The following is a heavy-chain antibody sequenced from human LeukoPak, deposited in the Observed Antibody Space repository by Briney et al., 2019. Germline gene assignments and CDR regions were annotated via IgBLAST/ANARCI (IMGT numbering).Heavy chain of an antibody. CDR3: ARDRYSSGWRPFDY. V-gene: IGHV4-4*07. CDR1: GGSISSYY. D-gene: IGHD6-19*01. J-gene: IGHJ4*02. CDR2: IYTSGST. Sequence: SETLSLTCTVSGGSISSYYWSWIRQPAGKGLEWIGRIYTSGSTNYNPSLKSRVTMSVDTSKNQFSLKLSSVTAADTAVYYCARDRYSSGWRPFDYWGQGTLVTVSS.